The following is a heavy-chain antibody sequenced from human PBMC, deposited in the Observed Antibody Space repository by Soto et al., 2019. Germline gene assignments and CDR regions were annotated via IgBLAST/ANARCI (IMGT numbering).Heavy chain of an antibody. CDR2: IYYSGST. J-gene: IGHJ3*02. V-gene: IGHV4-31*03. CDR1: GGSISSGGYY. CDR3: ARVIYGGNSLAFDI. D-gene: IGHD4-17*01. Sequence: QVQLQESGPGLVKPSQTLSLTCTVSGGSISSGGYYLSWIRQHPGKGLEWIGYIYYSGSTYYNPSLKSRVTISVDTSKNQFSLKLSSVTAADTAVYYCARVIYGGNSLAFDIWGQGTMVTVSS.